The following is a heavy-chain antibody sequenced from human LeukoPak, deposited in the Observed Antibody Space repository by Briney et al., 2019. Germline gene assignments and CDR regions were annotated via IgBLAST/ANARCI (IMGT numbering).Heavy chain of an antibody. CDR2: IYYSGST. CDR3: ATQGGIVVVPAATYYYYGMDV. CDR1: GGSFSSSSYY. Sequence: KSSETLSLTCAVYGGSFSSSSYYWGWIRQPPGKGLEWIGSIYYSGSTYYNPSLKSRVTISVDTSKNQFSLKLSSVTAADTAVYYCATQGGIVVVPAATYYYYGMDVWGQGTTVTVSS. D-gene: IGHD2-2*01. V-gene: IGHV4-39*01. J-gene: IGHJ6*02.